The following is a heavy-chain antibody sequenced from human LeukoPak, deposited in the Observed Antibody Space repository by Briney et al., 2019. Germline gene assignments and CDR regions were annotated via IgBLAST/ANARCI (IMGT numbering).Heavy chain of an antibody. J-gene: IGHJ3*02. D-gene: IGHD3-3*01. Sequence: PSETLSLTCAVYGGSFSGYYWSWIRQPPGKGLEWIGEINHSGSTNYNPSLKSRVTISVDTSKNQFSLKLSSVTAADTAAYYCARVLRITIFGVVMRAAFDIWGQGTMVTVSS. CDR2: INHSGST. CDR1: GGSFSGYY. V-gene: IGHV4-34*01. CDR3: ARVLRITIFGVVMRAAFDI.